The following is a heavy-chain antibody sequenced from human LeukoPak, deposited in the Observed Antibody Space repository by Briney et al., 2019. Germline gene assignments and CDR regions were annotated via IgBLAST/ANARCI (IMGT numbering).Heavy chain of an antibody. CDR1: GGSMSSYY. D-gene: IGHD3-9*01. CDR3: AGEHPSYYDILTGRYYFDY. CDR2: IYTSGRT. Sequence: PSETLSLTCTVSGGSMSSYYWSWTRQPAGKGLEWVGRIYTSGRTNYNLSLVSGFTMSVDTSKNQYSLKLSSVTAADTAVYYCAGEHPSYYDILTGRYYFDYWGQGTLVTVSS. J-gene: IGHJ4*02. V-gene: IGHV4-4*07.